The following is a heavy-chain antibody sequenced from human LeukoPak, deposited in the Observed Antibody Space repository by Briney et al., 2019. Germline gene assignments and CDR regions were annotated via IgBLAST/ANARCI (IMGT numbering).Heavy chain of an antibody. V-gene: IGHV4-34*01. J-gene: IGHJ5*02. Sequence: SETLSLTCAVYGGSFSGYYWSWIRQPPGKGLEWIGEINHSGSTNYNPSLKSRVTISVDTSKNQFSLKLSSVTAADTAVYYCARVRYCSSTSCTWGQGTLVTVSS. CDR2: INHSGST. CDR3: ARVRYCSSTSCT. D-gene: IGHD2-2*01. CDR1: GGSFSGYY.